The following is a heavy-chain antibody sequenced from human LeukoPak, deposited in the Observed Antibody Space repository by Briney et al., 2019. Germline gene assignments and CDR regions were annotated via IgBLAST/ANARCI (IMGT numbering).Heavy chain of an antibody. Sequence: PGGSLRLSCAASGFTFSSYGMHWVRQAPGKWLEWVAFIRYDGSNKYYADSVKGRFTISRDNSKNTLYLQMNSLRAEDTAVYYCGKDRRRVGATGYYYYYMDVWGKGTTVTVSS. J-gene: IGHJ6*03. D-gene: IGHD1-26*01. V-gene: IGHV3-30*02. CDR2: IRYDGSNK. CDR3: GKDRRRVGATGYYYYYMDV. CDR1: GFTFSSYG.